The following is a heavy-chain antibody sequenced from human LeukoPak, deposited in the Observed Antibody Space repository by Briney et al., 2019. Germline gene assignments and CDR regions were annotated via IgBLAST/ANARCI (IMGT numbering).Heavy chain of an antibody. Sequence: QPGGSLRLSCAASGFTFSTHAMTWVRQAPGKGLEWVSSIDSSGDYTFYADSVKGRFTISRDNSKATLYLQLSGLRAEDTAIYYCGKEFSSGWFFWGQGTLVSVSS. D-gene: IGHD6-13*01. V-gene: IGHV3-23*01. CDR1: GFTFSTHA. J-gene: IGHJ4*02. CDR2: IDSSGDYT. CDR3: GKEFSSGWFF.